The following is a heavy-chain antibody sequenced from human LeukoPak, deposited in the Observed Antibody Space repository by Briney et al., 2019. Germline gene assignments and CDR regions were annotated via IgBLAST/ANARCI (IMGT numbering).Heavy chain of an antibody. CDR3: AKDDAWLQFGE. V-gene: IGHV3-23*05. J-gene: IGHJ4*02. CDR2: IHPSGINT. CDR1: GFNFMQYG. Sequence: SGGSLRLSCVGSGFNFMQYGMMWVRQAPGKGLEWVSTIHPSGINTHHADSVKGRFTISRDNSKNTLYLEVISLTVEDTAVYYCAKDDAWLQFGEWSQGTLVTVSS. D-gene: IGHD5-24*01.